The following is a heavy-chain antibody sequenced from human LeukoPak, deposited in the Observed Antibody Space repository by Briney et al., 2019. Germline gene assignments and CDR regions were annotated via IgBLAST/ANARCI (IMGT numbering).Heavy chain of an antibody. CDR1: GFTFSSYS. Sequence: GGSLRLSCAASGFTFSSYSMNWVRQAPARGLEWVSSLRGNGDTFYADSVKGRFTLSRDDSRNTVYLQLNNLRVEDTAVYYCAKANWVSNADAVFWGQGTVVTVSS. V-gene: IGHV3-23*01. D-gene: IGHD1-1*01. CDR2: LRGNGDT. CDR3: AKANWVSNADAVF. J-gene: IGHJ4*02.